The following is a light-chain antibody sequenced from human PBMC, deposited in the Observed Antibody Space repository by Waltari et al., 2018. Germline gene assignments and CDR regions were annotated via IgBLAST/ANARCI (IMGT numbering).Light chain of an antibody. J-gene: IGKJ1*01. CDR2: KAT. CDR1: QYINNW. Sequence: DIQMTQSPSTLSASVGDRVTITCRASQYINNWLTWYQQKPGKATKLLIYKATTLESGVPSRFSGSGSGTEFTLTISSLQPDDFGTYYCQHYNSYPWTFGLGTKVDIK. CDR3: QHYNSYPWT. V-gene: IGKV1-5*03.